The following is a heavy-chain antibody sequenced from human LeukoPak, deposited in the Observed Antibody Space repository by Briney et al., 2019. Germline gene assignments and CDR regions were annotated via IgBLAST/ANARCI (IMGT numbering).Heavy chain of an antibody. CDR1: GYTFTSYY. D-gene: IGHD4-17*01. J-gene: IGHJ4*02. Sequence: GASMKVSCKTSGYTFTSYYIHWVRQAPGQGLEWMGIINPSGGSTSYAQKFQGRVTMTRDTSTSTVYMYLSSLRSEDTAVYYCARDSLYGVVDYWGQGTLVTVSS. CDR3: ARDSLYGVVDY. V-gene: IGHV1-46*01. CDR2: INPSGGST.